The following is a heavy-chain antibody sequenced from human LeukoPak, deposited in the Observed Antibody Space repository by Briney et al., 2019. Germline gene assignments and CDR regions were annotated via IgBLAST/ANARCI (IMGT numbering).Heavy chain of an antibody. V-gene: IGHV3-33*01. J-gene: IGHJ4*02. CDR1: GFTFSSYG. Sequence: GGSLRLSCAASGFTFSSYGMHWVRQGPGKGLEWVAIMWYDGSNKYYTDSVKGRFTISRDNSKNTLYLQMSSLRVEDTAVYYCAREDTALVIAYWGQGTLVTVSS. CDR2: MWYDGSNK. D-gene: IGHD5-18*01. CDR3: AREDTALVIAY.